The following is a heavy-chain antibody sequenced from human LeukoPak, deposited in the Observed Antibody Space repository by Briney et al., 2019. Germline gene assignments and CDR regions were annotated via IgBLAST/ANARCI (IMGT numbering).Heavy chain of an antibody. CDR1: GGSISSYY. D-gene: IGHD2-2*01. Sequence: SETLSLTCTVSGGSISSYYWSWIRQPPGKVLEWIGYIYYSGSTNYNPSLKSRVTISVDTSKNQFSLKLSSVTAADTAVYYCARDLRDCSSTSCYQVFDYWGQGTLVTVSS. J-gene: IGHJ4*02. CDR2: IYYSGST. CDR3: ARDLRDCSSTSCYQVFDY. V-gene: IGHV4-59*01.